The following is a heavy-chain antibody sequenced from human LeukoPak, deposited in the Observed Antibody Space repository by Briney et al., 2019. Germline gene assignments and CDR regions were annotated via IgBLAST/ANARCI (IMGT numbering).Heavy chain of an antibody. J-gene: IGHJ4*02. Sequence: SETLSLTCAVSGYSISSGYYWGWIRQPPGKGLEWIGSIYHSGSTYYNPSLKSRVTISVDTSKNQFSLKLSSVTAADTAVYYCARALRYCSSTSCYTPIDYWGQGTLVTVSS. CDR1: GYSISSGYY. CDR3: ARALRYCSSTSCYTPIDY. V-gene: IGHV4-38-2*01. D-gene: IGHD2-2*02. CDR2: IYHSGST.